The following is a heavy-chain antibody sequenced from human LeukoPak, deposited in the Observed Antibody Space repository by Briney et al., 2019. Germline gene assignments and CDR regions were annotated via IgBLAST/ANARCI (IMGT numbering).Heavy chain of an antibody. CDR1: GGSFSAYY. J-gene: IGHJ5*02. CDR2: INHSGSA. CDR3: ARVPRRSMFKSNWFDP. D-gene: IGHD3-10*02. Sequence: PSETLSLTCGVYGGSFSAYYWTWIRQPPGKGLEWIGEINHSGSANYNPSLKSRVTISADTSKNQFSLKLSSVTAADTAVYYCARVPRRSMFKSNWFDPWGQGTRV. V-gene: IGHV4-34*01.